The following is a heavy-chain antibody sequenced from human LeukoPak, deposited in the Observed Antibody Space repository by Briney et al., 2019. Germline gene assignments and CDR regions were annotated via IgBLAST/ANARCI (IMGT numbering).Heavy chain of an antibody. CDR1: GFTFSSYW. CDR2: INHNGNVN. J-gene: IGHJ6*02. V-gene: IGHV3-7*01. D-gene: IGHD5-18*01. Sequence: PGGSLRLSCAASGFTFSSYWMNWARQAPGKGLEWVASINHNGNVNYYVDSVKGRFTISRDNAKNSLYLQMNSLRAEDTAVYYCAKRYSYGPLYYYGMDVWGQGTTVTVSS. CDR3: AKRYSYGPLYYYGMDV.